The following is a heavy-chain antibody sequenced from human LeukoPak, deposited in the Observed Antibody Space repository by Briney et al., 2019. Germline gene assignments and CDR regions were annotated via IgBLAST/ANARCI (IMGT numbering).Heavy chain of an antibody. Sequence: SETLSLTCAVYGGSFSGYYWSWIRQPPGKGLEWIGEINHSGSTNYNPSLKSRVTISVDTSKNQFSLKLSPVTAADTAVYYCARGRPYYYGSGSYSPLFDYWGQGTLVTVSS. CDR3: ARGRPYYYGSGSYSPLFDY. V-gene: IGHV4-34*01. CDR1: GGSFSGYY. D-gene: IGHD3-10*01. J-gene: IGHJ4*02. CDR2: INHSGST.